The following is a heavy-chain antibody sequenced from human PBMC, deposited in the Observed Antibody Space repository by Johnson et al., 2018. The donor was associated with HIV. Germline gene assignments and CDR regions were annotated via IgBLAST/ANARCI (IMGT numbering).Heavy chain of an antibody. CDR3: AKDEGYDSSGYDAFDI. J-gene: IGHJ3*02. Sequence: QVQLVESGGGVVQPGRSLRLSCAASGFTFSSYAMHWVRQAPGKGLEWVASISYDGTNKYYADSVQGRFTISRDNSKNTLYLQMNSLRAEDTAVYYCAKDEGYDSSGYDAFDIWGQGTMVTVSS. CDR2: ISYDGTNK. V-gene: IGHV3-30-3*01. D-gene: IGHD3-22*01. CDR1: GFTFSSYA.